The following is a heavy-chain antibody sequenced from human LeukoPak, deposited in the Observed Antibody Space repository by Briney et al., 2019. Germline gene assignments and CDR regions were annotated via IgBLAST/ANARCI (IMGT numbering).Heavy chain of an antibody. CDR3: AREAVGTGDWYFDL. J-gene: IGHJ2*01. V-gene: IGHV3-74*03. CDR1: GFTFSTYW. CDR2: MDSSGSSI. Sequence: QPGGSLRLSCAASGFTFSTYWMHWVRQTPGKGLVWVSRMDSSGSSITYADSVRGRFTISRDNAKNTLYLQMNSLRVEDTAVYYCAREAVGTGDWYFDLWGRGTLVIVSP. D-gene: IGHD7-27*01.